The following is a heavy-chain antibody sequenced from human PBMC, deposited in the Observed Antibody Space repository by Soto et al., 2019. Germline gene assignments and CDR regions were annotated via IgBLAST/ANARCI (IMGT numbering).Heavy chain of an antibody. CDR2: INSDGSST. CDR1: GFTFSSYW. CDR3: VRPRRVVAAATREDY. Sequence: EVQLVESGGGLVQPGESLRLSCAASGFTFSSYWMHWVRQAPGKGLVWVSRINSDGSSTSYAGSVKGPFTISRDNAKNTLYLQMNSLRAEDTAVYYCVRPRRVVAAATREDYWGQGTLVTVSS. V-gene: IGHV3-74*01. D-gene: IGHD2-15*01. J-gene: IGHJ4*02.